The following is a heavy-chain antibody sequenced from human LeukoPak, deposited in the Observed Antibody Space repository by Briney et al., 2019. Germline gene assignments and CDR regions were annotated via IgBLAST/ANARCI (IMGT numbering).Heavy chain of an antibody. V-gene: IGHV1-69*05. Sequence: SVKVSCKASGGTFSSYAISWVRQAAGQGLEWMGGIIPIFGTANYAQKLQGRVTITTEEPTSTDYMELSSMRCEDTAVYYCARNQYQLLVSWFDPWGQGTLVTVSS. CDR1: GGTFSSYA. D-gene: IGHD2-2*01. CDR2: IIPIFGTA. J-gene: IGHJ5*02. CDR3: ARNQYQLLVSWFDP.